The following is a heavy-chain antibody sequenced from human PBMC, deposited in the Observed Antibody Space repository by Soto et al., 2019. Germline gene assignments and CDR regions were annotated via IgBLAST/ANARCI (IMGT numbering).Heavy chain of an antibody. CDR3: AKAPSSDCNSGACSLRS. CDR1: GFTFSNYG. Sequence: EVQLLESGGGLVQPGGSLRLSCAASGFTFSNYGMSWVRQAPGKGLEWVSSISGGNTFYAGSVKGRFTISRDNSKNTLYLQMNSLTDEDTAVYYCAKAPSSDCNSGACSLRSWGQGTLVTVSS. V-gene: IGHV3-23*01. CDR2: ISGGNT. J-gene: IGHJ5*02. D-gene: IGHD2-21*01.